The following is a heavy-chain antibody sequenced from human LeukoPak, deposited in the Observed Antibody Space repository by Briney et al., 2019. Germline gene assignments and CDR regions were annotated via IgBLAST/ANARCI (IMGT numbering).Heavy chain of an antibody. D-gene: IGHD2-15*01. J-gene: IGHJ4*02. CDR1: GFTISSSA. Sequence: GGSLRVSCAASGFTISSSATSRVRQGPGKGLEWVSAIINNGGYTYYAYSVQGRFTISRDNSKSTLCLQMNSLRAEDTAVYYCAKQLGYCSDGSCYFPYWGQGTLVTVSS. CDR2: IINNGGYT. CDR3: AKQLGYCSDGSCYFPY. V-gene: IGHV3-23*01.